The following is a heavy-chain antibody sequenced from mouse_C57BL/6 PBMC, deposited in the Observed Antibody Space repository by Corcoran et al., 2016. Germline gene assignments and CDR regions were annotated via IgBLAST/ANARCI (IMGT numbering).Heavy chain of an antibody. Sequence: DVQLQESGPGLVKPSPSLSLTCSVTGSSITRGYYWNWIRQFPGNKLEWMGYISYDGSNNYNPSLKNRISITRDTSKNQFCLKLNSVTTEDTASYYCARASYGYFDVWGTGTTVTVSS. J-gene: IGHJ1*03. V-gene: IGHV3-6*01. CDR1: GSSITRGYY. CDR2: ISYDGSN. CDR3: ARASYGYFDV.